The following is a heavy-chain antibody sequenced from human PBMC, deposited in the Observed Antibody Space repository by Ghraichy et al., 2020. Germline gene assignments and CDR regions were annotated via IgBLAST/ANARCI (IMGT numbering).Heavy chain of an antibody. D-gene: IGHD6-19*01. J-gene: IGHJ4*02. CDR3: ARWDSSGWPYYFDY. CDR1: GFTFSDYY. CDR2: ISSSSSYT. V-gene: IGHV3-11*06. Sequence: GGSLRLSCAASGFTFSDYYMSWIRQAPGKGLEWVSYISSSSSYTNYADSVKGRFTISRDNAKNSLYLQMNSLRAEDTAVYYCARWDSSGWPYYFDYWGQGTLVTVSS.